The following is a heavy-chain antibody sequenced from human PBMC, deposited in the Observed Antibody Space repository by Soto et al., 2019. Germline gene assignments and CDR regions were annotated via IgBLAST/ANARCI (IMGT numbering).Heavy chain of an antibody. CDR2: IWYDGTNK. Sequence: QVQLVESGGGVVQPGRSLRLSCGASGFTFSSHGMHWVRQAPVKGLEWVAVIWYDGTNKYYADSVKGRFTISRDNSRNTVSLQMNNLRVEDTAVYYCARWGDNKVFDYWGQGTLVSVSS. CDR1: GFTFSSHG. CDR3: ARWGDNKVFDY. J-gene: IGHJ4*02. D-gene: IGHD3-10*01. V-gene: IGHV3-33*01.